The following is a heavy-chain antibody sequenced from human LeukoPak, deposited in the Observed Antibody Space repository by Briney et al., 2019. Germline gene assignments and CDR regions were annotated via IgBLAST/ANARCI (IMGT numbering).Heavy chain of an antibody. D-gene: IGHD3-10*01. J-gene: IGHJ4*02. Sequence: ASVKVSCKASGYTSTSYAMHWVRQAPGQRLEWMGWINAGNGNTKYSQKFQGRVTITRDTSAGTAYMELSSLRSEDTAVYYCASIGFGEFHDYWGQGTLVTVSS. V-gene: IGHV1-3*01. CDR3: ASIGFGEFHDY. CDR1: GYTSTSYA. CDR2: INAGNGNT.